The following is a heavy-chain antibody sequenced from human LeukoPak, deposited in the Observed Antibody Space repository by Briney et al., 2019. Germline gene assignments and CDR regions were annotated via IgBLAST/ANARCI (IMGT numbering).Heavy chain of an antibody. V-gene: IGHV4-61*01. D-gene: IGHD1-26*01. CDR2: IYYSGST. Sequence: SETLSLTCTVSGGSVSSGSYYWSWIRQPPGTGLEWIGYIYYSGSTNYNPSLKSRVTISVDTSKNQFSLKLSSVTAADTAVYYCARWWELLDYFDYWGQGTLVTVSS. CDR3: ARWWELLDYFDY. J-gene: IGHJ4*02. CDR1: GGSVSSGSYY.